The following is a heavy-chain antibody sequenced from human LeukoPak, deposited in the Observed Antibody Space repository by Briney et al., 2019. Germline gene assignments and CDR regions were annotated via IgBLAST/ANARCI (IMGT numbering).Heavy chain of an antibody. J-gene: IGHJ4*02. D-gene: IGHD5-12*01. V-gene: IGHV3-48*04. Sequence: GGSLRLSCAASGFTFSSYSMNWVRQAPGKGLEWVSYISSSSSTIYYADSVKGRFTISRDNAKNSLYLQMNSLRAEDTAVYYCARLLLVGYSGYGGWGQGTLVTVSS. CDR1: GFTFSSYS. CDR3: ARLLLVGYSGYGG. CDR2: ISSSSSTI.